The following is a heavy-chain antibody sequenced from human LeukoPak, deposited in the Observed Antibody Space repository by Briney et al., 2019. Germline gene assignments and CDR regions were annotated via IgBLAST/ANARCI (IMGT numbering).Heavy chain of an antibody. D-gene: IGHD5-12*01. Sequence: PGGSLRLSCAASGFTFSSYWMSRVRQAPGKGLEWVANIKQDGSEKYYVDSVKGRFTISRDNAKNSLYLQMNSLRAEDTAVYYCARVWGYDYELGAFDIWGQGTMVTVSS. V-gene: IGHV3-7*01. J-gene: IGHJ3*02. CDR2: IKQDGSEK. CDR1: GFTFSSYW. CDR3: ARVWGYDYELGAFDI.